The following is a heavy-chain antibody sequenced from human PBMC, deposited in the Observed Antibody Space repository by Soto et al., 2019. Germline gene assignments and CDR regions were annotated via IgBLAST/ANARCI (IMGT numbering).Heavy chain of an antibody. CDR1: GFTFSSYS. CDR2: ISSSSSTI. D-gene: IGHD6-19*01. CDR3: ARGEAVAGTGYYGMDV. V-gene: IGHV3-48*02. J-gene: IGHJ6*02. Sequence: AGGSLRLSCAASGFTFSSYSMNWVRQAPGKGLEWVSYISSSSSTIYYADSVKGRFTISRDNAKNSLYLQMNSLRDEDTAVYYCARGEAVAGTGYYGMDVWGQGTTVTVSS.